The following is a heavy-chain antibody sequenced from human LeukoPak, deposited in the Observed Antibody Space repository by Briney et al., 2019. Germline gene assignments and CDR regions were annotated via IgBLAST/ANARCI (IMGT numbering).Heavy chain of an antibody. CDR2: IYHSGST. Sequence: PSETLSLTCTVSGYSISSGYYWGWIRQPPGKGLEWIGSIYHSGSTYYNPSLKSRVTISVDTSKKQFSLKVSSVTAADTAVYYCTRELSGSQDYWGQGTLVTVSS. J-gene: IGHJ4*02. D-gene: IGHD3-22*01. V-gene: IGHV4-38-2*02. CDR1: GYSISSGYY. CDR3: TRELSGSQDY.